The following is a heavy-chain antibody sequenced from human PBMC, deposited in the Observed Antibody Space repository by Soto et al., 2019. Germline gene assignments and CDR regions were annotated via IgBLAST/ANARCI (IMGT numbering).Heavy chain of an antibody. V-gene: IGHV1-69*01. J-gene: IGHJ5*02. CDR3: ARDRLGYCSGGSCYLFWFDP. CDR1: GGTFSSYA. Sequence: QVQLVQSGAEVKKPGSSVKVSCKASGGTFSSYAISWVRQAPGQGLEWMGGIIPIFGTAHYAQKFQGRVTITAGESTSNAYMELSSMRSEATAVYYCARDRLGYCSGGSCYLFWFDPWGQGTLVTVSS. D-gene: IGHD2-15*01. CDR2: IIPIFGTA.